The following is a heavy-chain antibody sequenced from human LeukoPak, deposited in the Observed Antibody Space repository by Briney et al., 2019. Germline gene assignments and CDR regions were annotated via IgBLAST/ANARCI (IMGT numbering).Heavy chain of an antibody. Sequence: SETLSLTCTVSGGSINSYYWGWIRQPAGKGLEWIGRIYTTGSTNYNPSLESRVTMSVDTSKNQFSLKLTSVTAADTAMYYCARAGYTTSYYSLDYWGQGTLVTVSS. CDR2: IYTTGST. CDR3: ARAGYTTSYYSLDY. D-gene: IGHD1-26*01. V-gene: IGHV4-4*07. CDR1: GGSINSYY. J-gene: IGHJ4*02.